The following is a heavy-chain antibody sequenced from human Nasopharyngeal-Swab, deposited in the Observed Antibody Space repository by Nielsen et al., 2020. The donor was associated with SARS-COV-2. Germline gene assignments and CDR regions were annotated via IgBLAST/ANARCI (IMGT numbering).Heavy chain of an antibody. Sequence: SETLSLTCAVYGGSFSGYYWSWIRQPPGKGLEWIGEINHSGSTNYNPSLKSRVTISVGTSKNQFSLKLSSVTAADTAVYYCAGVPSSSMSYWFDPWGQGTLVTVSS. CDR3: AGVPSSSMSYWFDP. J-gene: IGHJ5*02. V-gene: IGHV4-34*01. D-gene: IGHD6-6*01. CDR2: INHSGST. CDR1: GGSFSGYY.